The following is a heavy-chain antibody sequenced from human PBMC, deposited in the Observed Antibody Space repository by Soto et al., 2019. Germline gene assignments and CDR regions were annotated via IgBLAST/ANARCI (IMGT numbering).Heavy chain of an antibody. J-gene: IGHJ4*02. CDR3: ARDGGNNDWSSLFY. CDR1: GDSVSSNSAA. V-gene: IGHV6-1*01. CDR2: TYYRSKWFS. D-gene: IGHD3-9*01. Sequence: QSQTLSLTCDISGDSVSSNSAAWNLIRQSPARGLQWLGRTYYRSKWFSDYAPSVKSRITVYSDVSKNQFSLHLYSVTPEDTAVYYCARDGGNNDWSSLFYWGQGTLVTVSS.